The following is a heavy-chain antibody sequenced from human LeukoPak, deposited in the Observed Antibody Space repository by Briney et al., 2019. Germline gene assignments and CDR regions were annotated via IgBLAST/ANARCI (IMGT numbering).Heavy chain of an antibody. CDR2: ISSSSSYI. D-gene: IGHD3-10*01. V-gene: IGHV3-21*01. Sequence: GGSLRLSCAASGFTFSSYWMSWVRQAPGKGLEWVSSISSSSSYIYYADSVKGRFTISRDNAKNSLYLQMTGLRVDDTGVYYCLQYNAGTTWGQGTLVTVSS. CDR1: GFTFSSYW. J-gene: IGHJ5*02. CDR3: LQYNAGTT.